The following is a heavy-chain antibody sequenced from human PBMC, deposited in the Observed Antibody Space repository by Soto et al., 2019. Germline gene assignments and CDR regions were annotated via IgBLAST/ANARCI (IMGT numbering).Heavy chain of an antibody. Sequence: EVQLVESGGGLVQPGGYLRLSCAASGFTFSGYYMTWVRQSPGRGLEWVGNIKQDGSEKYYVDSLKGRFTISRDNAKKSLYLQMHSLRVEDTAVYYCARGRSDDYFDYWGQGTLVTVSS. CDR3: ARGRSDDYFDY. J-gene: IGHJ4*02. V-gene: IGHV3-7*01. CDR2: IKQDGSEK. CDR1: GFTFSGYY. D-gene: IGHD2-15*01.